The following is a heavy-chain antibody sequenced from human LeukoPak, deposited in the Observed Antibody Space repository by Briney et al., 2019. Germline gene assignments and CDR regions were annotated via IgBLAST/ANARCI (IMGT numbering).Heavy chain of an antibody. D-gene: IGHD6-19*01. CDR2: ISGSGGST. CDR3: AKVVVAGTYYYYYGMDV. V-gene: IGHV3-23*01. Sequence: GGSLRLSCAASGFTVSNTYMSWVRQAPGKGLEWVSAISGSGGSTYYADSVKGRFTISRDNSKNTLYLQMNSLRAEDTAVYYCAKVVVAGTYYYYYGMDVWGQGTTVTVSS. J-gene: IGHJ6*02. CDR1: GFTVSNTY.